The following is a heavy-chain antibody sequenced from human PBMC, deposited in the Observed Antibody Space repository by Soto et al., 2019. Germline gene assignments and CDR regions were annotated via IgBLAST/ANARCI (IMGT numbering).Heavy chain of an antibody. CDR3: ARQIYDSDTGPNFQYYFDS. J-gene: IGHJ4*02. V-gene: IGHV5-51*01. Sequence: PGESLKISCQTSGYTFSSNWIGWVRQMPGKGLEWMGIIYPGDSETYYSPSFRGHVTISVTKSITTVFLQWSSLRASDTAMYYCARQIYDSDTGPNFQYYFDSWGQGTPVTVSS. CDR2: IYPGDSET. D-gene: IGHD3-22*01. CDR1: GYTFSSNW.